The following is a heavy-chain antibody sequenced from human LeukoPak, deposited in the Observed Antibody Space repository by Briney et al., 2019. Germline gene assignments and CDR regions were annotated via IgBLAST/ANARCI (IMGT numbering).Heavy chain of an antibody. CDR1: GFTFGDYA. CDR3: TRRTVTTDAFDI. Sequence: GGSLRLSCTASGFTFGDYAMSWVRQAPGKGLEWVGFIRRKAYGGTTEYAASVKGRFTISRDDSKSIAYLQLNSLKTEDTAVYYCTRRTVTTDAFDIWGQGTTVTVSS. CDR2: IRRKAYGGTT. J-gene: IGHJ3*02. D-gene: IGHD4-17*01. V-gene: IGHV3-49*04.